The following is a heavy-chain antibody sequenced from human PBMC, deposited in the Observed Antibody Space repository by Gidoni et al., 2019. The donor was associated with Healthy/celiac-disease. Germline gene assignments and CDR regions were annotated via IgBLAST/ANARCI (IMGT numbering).Heavy chain of an antibody. V-gene: IGHV3-11*01. D-gene: IGHD3-22*01. Sequence: QVQLVESGGCLVKPGGSLRLPCEDSGFPFSDYDMRWISQAPGKGMEWVSIISSSGSNIYYADSVKGRFTISRDNAKNSLYLQMNSLRAEDTAVYYCARDQEYYDSSGYYTNWFDAWGQGTLVTVSS. CDR3: ARDQEYYDSSGYYTNWFDA. CDR1: GFPFSDYD. CDR2: ISSSGSNI. J-gene: IGHJ5*02.